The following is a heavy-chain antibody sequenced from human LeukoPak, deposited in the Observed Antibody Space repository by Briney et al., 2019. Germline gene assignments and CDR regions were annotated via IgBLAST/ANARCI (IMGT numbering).Heavy chain of an antibody. CDR1: GGSVSGGGYS. D-gene: IGHD5-12*01. V-gene: IGHV4-30-2*05. Sequence: SETLSLTCDVSGGSVSGGGYSWSWIRQPPGKGLELNGYIYDSGTTFYNPSLESRLTISVDTSKNQFSLKLSSVTAADTAVYYCAREGLRLRNFDYWGQGTLVTVSS. J-gene: IGHJ4*02. CDR2: IYDSGTT. CDR3: AREGLRLRNFDY.